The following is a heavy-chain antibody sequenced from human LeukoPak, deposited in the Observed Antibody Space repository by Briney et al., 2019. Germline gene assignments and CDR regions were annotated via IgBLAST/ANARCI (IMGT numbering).Heavy chain of an antibody. CDR3: TTLVDFWSGRYYYYMDV. D-gene: IGHD3-3*01. CDR1: GFTFSSYA. J-gene: IGHJ6*03. Sequence: PGGSLRLSCAASGFTFSSYAMSWVRQAPGKGLEWVGRIKSKTDGGTTDYAAPVKGRFTISRDDSKNTLYLQMNSLKTEDTAVYYCTTLVDFWSGRYYYYMDVWGKGTTVTVSS. V-gene: IGHV3-15*01. CDR2: IKSKTDGGTT.